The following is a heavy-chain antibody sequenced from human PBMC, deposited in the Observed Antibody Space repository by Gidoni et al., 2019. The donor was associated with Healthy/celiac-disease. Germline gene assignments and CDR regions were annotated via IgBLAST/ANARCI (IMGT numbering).Heavy chain of an antibody. CDR2: IIPIFGTA. CDR1: GGTFSSYA. D-gene: IGHD1-26*01. J-gene: IGHJ5*02. CDR3: ARAALVGATIWGTWFDP. V-gene: IGHV1-69*06. Sequence: QVQLVQSGAAVKKPGSSVKVSCKASGGTFSSYAISWVRQAPGQGLEWMGGIIPIFGTANYAQKFQGRVTITADKSTSTAYMELSSLRSEDTAVYYCARAALVGATIWGTWFDPWGQGTLVTVSS.